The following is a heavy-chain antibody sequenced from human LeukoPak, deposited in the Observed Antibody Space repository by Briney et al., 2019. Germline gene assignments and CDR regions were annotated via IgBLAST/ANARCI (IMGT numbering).Heavy chain of an antibody. CDR3: ANSSTTLNVFGP. Sequence: EAAVTVSYKTSGGSLNNYAFNWVRQAPGQELEWMGGIIPVLSTTNYAQKFQGRVTITTDESTNTAYMEMSSLTSEDTAVYFCANSSTTLNVFGPWGQGTLVTVSS. CDR1: GGSLNNYA. D-gene: IGHD2-2*01. V-gene: IGHV1-69*05. J-gene: IGHJ5*02. CDR2: IIPVLSTT.